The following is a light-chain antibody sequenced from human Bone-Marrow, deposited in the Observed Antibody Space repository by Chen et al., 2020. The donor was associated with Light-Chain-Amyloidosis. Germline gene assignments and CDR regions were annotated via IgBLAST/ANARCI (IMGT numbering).Light chain of an antibody. J-gene: IGKJ4*01. CDR2: WAS. CDR3: QQYLSAPLT. CDR1: QSVLSTFNNKNY. Sequence: DIVMTQSPDSLAVSLRERATINCKSTQSVLSTFNNKNYIAWYQQKPGQPPKLLVSWASMRESGVPDRLSGSGSGTDFTLTISSLQAEDVAVYYCQQYLSAPLTFGGGTKVEIK. V-gene: IGKV4-1*01.